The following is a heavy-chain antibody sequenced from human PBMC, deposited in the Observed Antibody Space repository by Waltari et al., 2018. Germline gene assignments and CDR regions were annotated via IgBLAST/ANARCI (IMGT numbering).Heavy chain of an antibody. CDR3: ARHQDWVVVSATWFDP. V-gene: IGHV4-39*01. CDR2: IYYSGNT. J-gene: IGHJ5*02. Sequence: QLRLQESGPGLVKPSDTLSLTCTVSGGSISSTNYSCGWIRPPPGKGLEWIGSIYYSGNTYYNPSLKSRVTMSADTSKNQFSLKLSSVTAADTAVYYCARHQDWVVVSATWFDPWGQGTLVTVSS. CDR1: GGSISSTNYS. D-gene: IGHD2-21*02.